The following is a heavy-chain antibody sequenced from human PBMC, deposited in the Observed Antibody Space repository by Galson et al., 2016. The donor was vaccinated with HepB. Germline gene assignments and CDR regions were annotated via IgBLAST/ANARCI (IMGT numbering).Heavy chain of an antibody. J-gene: IGHJ4*02. CDR1: GFSFSDHY. V-gene: IGHV3-72*01. Sequence: SLRLSCAGSGFSFSDHYMDWVRQAPGKGLGWVGRIRNKRNNYITEYAASVIGRFTISRDDSRNSVDLQMNTLKTEDTAVYYCARMANGADSDWGQGTLVTVSS. D-gene: IGHD2-8*01. CDR3: ARMANGADSD. CDR2: IRNKRNNYIT.